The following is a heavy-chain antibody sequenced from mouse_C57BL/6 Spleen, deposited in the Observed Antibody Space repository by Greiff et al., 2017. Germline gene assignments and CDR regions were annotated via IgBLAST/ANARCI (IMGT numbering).Heavy chain of an antibody. V-gene: IGHV1-55*01. CDR3: ARSDYYGSSYYYYAMDY. J-gene: IGHJ4*01. Sequence: QVQLQQSGAELVKPGASVKMSCKASGYTFTSYWITWVKQRPGQGLEWIGDIYPGSGSTNYNEKFKSKATLTVDTSSSTAYMQLSSLTSEDSAVYYCARSDYYGSSYYYYAMDYWGQGTSVTVSS. CDR2: IYPGSGST. CDR1: GYTFTSYW. D-gene: IGHD1-1*01.